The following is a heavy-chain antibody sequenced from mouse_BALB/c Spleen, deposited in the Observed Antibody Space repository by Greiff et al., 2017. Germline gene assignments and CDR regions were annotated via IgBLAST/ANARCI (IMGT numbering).Heavy chain of an antibody. J-gene: IGHJ3*01. CDR1: GFSLTDYG. CDR2: IWGGGST. Sequence: VQLQESGPGLVAPSQSLSITCTVSGFSLTDYGVSWIRQPPGKGLEWLGVIWGGGSTYYNSALKSRLSISKDNSKSQVFLKMNSLQTDDTAMYYCAKQIYYDYDAGFAYWGQGTLVTVSA. D-gene: IGHD2-4*01. V-gene: IGHV2-6-5*01. CDR3: AKQIYYDYDAGFAY.